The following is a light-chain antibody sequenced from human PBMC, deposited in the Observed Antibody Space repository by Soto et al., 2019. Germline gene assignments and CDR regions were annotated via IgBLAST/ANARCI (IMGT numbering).Light chain of an antibody. V-gene: IGKV3-20*01. J-gene: IGKJ2*01. CDR3: QQDGSSPDT. Sequence: EIVLTQSPGTLSLSPGERATLSCRASQSVSSSNLAWYQQKPGQAPRLLIYGASTRLAGIPDRFSGSGSGTDFTLTISRLEPEDFAVYYCQQDGSSPDTFGQGTKLEIK. CDR2: GAS. CDR1: QSVSSSN.